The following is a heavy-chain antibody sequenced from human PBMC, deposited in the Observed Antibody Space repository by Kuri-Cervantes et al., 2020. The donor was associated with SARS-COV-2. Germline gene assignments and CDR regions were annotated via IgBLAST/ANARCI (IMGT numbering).Heavy chain of an antibody. D-gene: IGHD3-10*01. CDR2: IYYSGST. Sequence: GSLRLSCTVSGGSISSSSYYWGWIRQPPGKGLEWIGSIYYSGSTYYNPSLKSRVTISVDTSKNQFSLKLSSVTAADTAVYYCARSHGSGSYYNYRLSLDYWGQGTLVTVSS. CDR1: GGSISSSSYY. J-gene: IGHJ4*02. CDR3: ARSHGSGSYYNYRLSLDY. V-gene: IGHV4-39*01.